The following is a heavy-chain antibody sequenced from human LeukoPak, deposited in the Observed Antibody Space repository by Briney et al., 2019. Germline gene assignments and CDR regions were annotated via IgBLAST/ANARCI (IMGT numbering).Heavy chain of an antibody. CDR1: GYTFTSYD. Sequence: ASVKVSCKASGYTFTSYDINWVRQATGQGLEWMGWMNPNSGNTGYAQKFQGRVTITRNTSISTAYMELSSLRSEDTAMYYCARTLVRYSSSPGYWGQGTLVTVSS. CDR3: ARTLVRYSSSPGY. V-gene: IGHV1-8*03. CDR2: MNPNSGNT. D-gene: IGHD6-13*01. J-gene: IGHJ4*02.